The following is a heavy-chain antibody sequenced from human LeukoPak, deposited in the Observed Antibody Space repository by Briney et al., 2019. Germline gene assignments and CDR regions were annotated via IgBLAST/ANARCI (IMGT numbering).Heavy chain of an antibody. CDR1: GGSISSYY. V-gene: IGHV4-59*08. CDR3: ARLISIFGVATDY. CDR2: IYYSGST. D-gene: IGHD3-3*02. Sequence: SETLSLTCTVSGGSISSYYWSWIRQPPGKGLEWIGYIYYSGSTNYNPSLKSRVTISVDTSKNQFSLKLSSVTAADTAVYYCARLISIFGVATDYWGQGTLVTVSS. J-gene: IGHJ4*02.